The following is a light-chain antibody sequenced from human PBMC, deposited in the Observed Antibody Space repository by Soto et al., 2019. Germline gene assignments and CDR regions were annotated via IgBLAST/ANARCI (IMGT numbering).Light chain of an antibody. CDR1: SSDVGAYNY. J-gene: IGLJ1*01. V-gene: IGLV2-14*01. CDR2: EVD. CDR3: SSSATTSYV. Sequence: QSAPTQPASVSGSPGQSITISCTGTSSDVGAYNYVSWYQQNPGKAPKLIIYEVDNRPSGVSSRFSGSKSANTASLTISGVEAEDEADYYCSSSATTSYVFGTGTKLTVL.